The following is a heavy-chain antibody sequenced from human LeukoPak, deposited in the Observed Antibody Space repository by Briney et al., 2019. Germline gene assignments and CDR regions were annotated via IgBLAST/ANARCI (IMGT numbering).Heavy chain of an antibody. Sequence: KPGESLKLSCTGSGYSFTSYWMGWVRQMPGKGLEWVGIIYHGDSDTRYSPSFQGQVTISGDKSISTAYLQWSSLKASDTAMYYCARLAVAGTHGVYWGQGTLVTVSS. J-gene: IGHJ4*02. CDR1: GYSFTSYW. CDR3: ARLAVAGTHGVY. V-gene: IGHV5-51*03. D-gene: IGHD6-19*01. CDR2: IYHGDSDT.